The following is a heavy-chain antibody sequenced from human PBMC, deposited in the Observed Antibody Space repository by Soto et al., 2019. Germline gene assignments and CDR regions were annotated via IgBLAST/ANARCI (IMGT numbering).Heavy chain of an antibody. V-gene: IGHV4-61*08. Sequence: SETLSLTCAVSGVSISSGGYSWSWIRQPPGKGLEWIGYIYYSGSTNYNPSPKSRVTISVDTSKNQFSLKLSSVTAADTAVYYCARAKLRPQGYCSGGSCYFGWFDPWGQGTLVTVSS. D-gene: IGHD2-15*01. J-gene: IGHJ5*02. CDR3: ARAKLRPQGYCSGGSCYFGWFDP. CDR2: IYYSGST. CDR1: GVSISSGGYS.